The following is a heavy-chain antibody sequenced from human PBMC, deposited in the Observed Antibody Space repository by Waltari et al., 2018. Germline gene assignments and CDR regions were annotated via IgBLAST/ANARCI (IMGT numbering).Heavy chain of an antibody. CDR2: INPNFGTA. J-gene: IGHJ6*02. Sequence: QVQLVQSGAEVKKPGSSVKVSCKASGGTFSSYAISWVRQAPGQGLEWMGGINPNFGTANYEKKFQGRVTITADESTSTAYMELSSLRSEDTAVYYCARRERTMIDYYGMDVWGQGTTVTVSS. CDR3: ARRERTMIDYYGMDV. CDR1: GGTFSSYA. V-gene: IGHV1-69*01. D-gene: IGHD3-22*01.